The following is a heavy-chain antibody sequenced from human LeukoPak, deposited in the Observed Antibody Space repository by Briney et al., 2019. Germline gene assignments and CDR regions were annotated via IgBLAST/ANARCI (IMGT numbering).Heavy chain of an antibody. CDR2: ISRSNNYI. V-gene: IGHV3-21*01. Sequence: GGSLRLSCAASGFTFSSYNMNWVRQAPGKGLEWVSSISRSNNYIYYADSVRGRFTISRDNAKDSLYLQMNSLRAEDTAVYYCARGYSYGYVDYWGQGTLVTVSS. D-gene: IGHD5-18*01. CDR1: GFTFSSYN. CDR3: ARGYSYGYVDY. J-gene: IGHJ4*02.